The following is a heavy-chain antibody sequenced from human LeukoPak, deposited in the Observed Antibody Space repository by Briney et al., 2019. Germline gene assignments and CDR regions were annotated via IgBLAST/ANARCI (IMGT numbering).Heavy chain of an antibody. CDR2: IKQDGSEK. Sequence: PGGSLRLSCAASGFTFSSYWMSWVRQVPRKGLEWVAKIKQDGSEKYYVDSVKGRFTISRDNAKNSLYLQMNSLRAEDTAVYYCARGQRYCSSSSCPWEPFDYWGQGTLVTVSS. CDR1: GFTFSSYW. CDR3: ARGQRYCSSSSCPWEPFDY. J-gene: IGHJ4*02. D-gene: IGHD2-2*01. V-gene: IGHV3-7*05.